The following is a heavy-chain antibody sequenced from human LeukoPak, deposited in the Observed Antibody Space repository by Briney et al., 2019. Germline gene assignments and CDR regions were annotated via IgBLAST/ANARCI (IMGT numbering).Heavy chain of an antibody. D-gene: IGHD3-3*01. CDR3: AKDSLWGEYYDFWSGYYNGVDY. CDR1: GFTFSSYG. Sequence: GGSLRLSCAASGFTFSSYGMHWVRQAPGKGLEWVAVISYDGSNKYYADSVKGRFTISRDNSKNTLYLQMNSLRAEDTAVYYCAKDSLWGEYYDFWSGYYNGVDYWGQGTLVTVSS. V-gene: IGHV3-30*18. CDR2: ISYDGSNK. J-gene: IGHJ4*02.